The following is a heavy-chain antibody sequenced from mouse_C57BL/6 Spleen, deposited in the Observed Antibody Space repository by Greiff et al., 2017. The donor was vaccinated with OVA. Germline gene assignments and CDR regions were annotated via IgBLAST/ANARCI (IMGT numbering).Heavy chain of an antibody. CDR1: GYAFSSSW. CDR2: IYPGDGDT. V-gene: IGHV1-82*01. J-gene: IGHJ2*01. D-gene: IGHD3-2*02. CDR3: ARGGSSGYYFDY. Sequence: QVQLKESGPELVKPGASVKISFKASGYAFSSSWMNWVKQRPGKGLEWIGRIYPGDGDTNYNGKFKGKATLTADKSSSTAYMQLSSLTSEDSAVYFCARGGSSGYYFDYWGQGTTLTVSS.